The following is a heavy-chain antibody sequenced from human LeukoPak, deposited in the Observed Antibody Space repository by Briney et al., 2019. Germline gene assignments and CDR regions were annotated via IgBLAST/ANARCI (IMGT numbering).Heavy chain of an antibody. D-gene: IGHD3-9*01. J-gene: IGHJ4*02. CDR2: INSDGSST. CDR1: GFTFSSYW. Sequence: GGSLRLSCAASGFTFSSYWMHWVRQAPGKGLVWVSRINSDGSSTSYADSVKGRFTISRDNAKNTLYLQMNSLIAEDTAVYYCARAMYYGILTGYYYFDYWGQGTLVTVSS. CDR3: ARAMYYGILTGYYYFDY. V-gene: IGHV3-74*01.